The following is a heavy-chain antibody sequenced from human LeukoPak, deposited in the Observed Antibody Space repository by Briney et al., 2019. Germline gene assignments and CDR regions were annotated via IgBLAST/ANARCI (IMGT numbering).Heavy chain of an antibody. J-gene: IGHJ3*01. CDR2: ISYDGSNK. CDR3: VAGDWGARDSFDL. Sequence: GRSQRLSCAASGFTFSSYAMHWVRQAPGKGLEWVAVISYDGSNKYYADSVKGRLTISRDNSKNTLYLQMNSLRAEDTSVYYCVAGDWGARDSFDLWGRGTMVTVSS. CDR1: GFTFSSYA. V-gene: IGHV3-30*07. D-gene: IGHD2-21*02.